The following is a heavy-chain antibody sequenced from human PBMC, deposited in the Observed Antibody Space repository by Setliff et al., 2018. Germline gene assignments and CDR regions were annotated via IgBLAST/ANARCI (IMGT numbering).Heavy chain of an antibody. V-gene: IGHV1-2*06. J-gene: IGHJ5*02. CDR2: INPNSGGT. D-gene: IGHD6-19*01. CDR3: AREEVGRYSSGWYISSDNWFDP. Sequence: ASVQVSCKASGYTFTGYYMHWVRQAPGQGLEWMGRINPNSGGTNYAQKFQGRVTMTRDTSISTAYMELSRLRSDDTAVYYCAREEVGRYSSGWYISSDNWFDPWGQGTLVTVPQ. CDR1: GYTFTGYY.